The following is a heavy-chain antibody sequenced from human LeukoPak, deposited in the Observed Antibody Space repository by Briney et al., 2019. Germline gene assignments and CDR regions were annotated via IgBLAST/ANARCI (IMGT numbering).Heavy chain of an antibody. V-gene: IGHV3-11*01. J-gene: IGHJ4*02. Sequence: GGSLRLSCAASGFTFSDYYMSWIRQAPGKGLEWVSYISSSGSTIYYADSVKGRFTISRDNAKNSLYLRMNSLRAEDTAVYYCARDRQYSSSWIDYWGQGTLVTVSS. CDR1: GFTFSDYY. D-gene: IGHD6-13*01. CDR2: ISSSGSTI. CDR3: ARDRQYSSSWIDY.